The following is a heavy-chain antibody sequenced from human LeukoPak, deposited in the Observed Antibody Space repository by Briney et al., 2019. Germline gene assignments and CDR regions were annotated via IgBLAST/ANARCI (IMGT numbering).Heavy chain of an antibody. D-gene: IGHD5-18*01. CDR2: ISYDGSNK. CDR3: ARGDVDTAMVLDY. J-gene: IGHJ4*02. V-gene: IGHV3-30*04. CDR1: GFTFSSYA. Sequence: GGSLRPSCAASGFTFSSYAMHWVRQAPGKGLEWVAVISYDGSNKYYADSVKGRFTISRDNSKNTLYLQMNSLRAEDTAVYYCARGDVDTAMVLDYWGQGTLVTVSS.